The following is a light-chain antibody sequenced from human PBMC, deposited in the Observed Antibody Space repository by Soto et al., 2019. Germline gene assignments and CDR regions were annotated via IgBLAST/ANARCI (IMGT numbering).Light chain of an antibody. J-gene: IGLJ2*01. CDR2: DVS. CDR3: SSYTSSSTLYVV. Sequence: QSVLTHPASVSGSPGQSITISCTGTSSDVGGYNYVSWYQQHPGKAPKLMIYDVSNRPSGVSNRFSGSKSGNTASLTISGLQAEDEADYYCSSYTSSSTLYVVFGGGTQLTVL. V-gene: IGLV2-14*01. CDR1: SSDVGGYNY.